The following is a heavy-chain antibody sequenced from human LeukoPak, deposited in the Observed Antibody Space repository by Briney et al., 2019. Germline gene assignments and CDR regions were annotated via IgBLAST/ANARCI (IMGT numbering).Heavy chain of an antibody. J-gene: IGHJ4*02. D-gene: IGHD6-19*01. CDR3: ARGHSSGWYDQYYFDH. Sequence: GGSLRLSYAASGFTFTRYWMTWVRQAPGKGLEWVANIKHDGSERDYVDSVKGRFTISRDNAKNSVYLQMNSLRAEDTAVYYCARGHSSGWYDQYYFDHWGQGTPVTVSS. CDR2: IKHDGSER. V-gene: IGHV3-7*01. CDR1: GFTFTRYW.